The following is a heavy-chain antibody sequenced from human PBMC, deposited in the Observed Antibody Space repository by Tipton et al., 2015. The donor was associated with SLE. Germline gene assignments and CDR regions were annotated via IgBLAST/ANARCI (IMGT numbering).Heavy chain of an antibody. V-gene: IGHV4-39*07. D-gene: IGHD2-2*01. CDR3: ARERYCSSSRCLTGYFYFLDV. CDR2: IYYSGST. J-gene: IGHJ6*03. CDR1: GGPISHSYYY. Sequence: TLSLTCTVSGGPISHSYYYWGWIRQPPGKGLEWIGRIYYSGSTYSNPSLKSRVTISGDTSKNQFSLKLSSVTAADTAVYYCARERYCSSSRCLTGYFYFLDVWGKGTTVTVSS.